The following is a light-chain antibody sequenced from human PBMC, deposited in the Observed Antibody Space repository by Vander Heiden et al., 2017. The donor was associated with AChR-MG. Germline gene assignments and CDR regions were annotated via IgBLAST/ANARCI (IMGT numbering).Light chain of an antibody. J-gene: IGLJ2*01. CDR3: SSYTSSSVVV. V-gene: IGLV2-14*03. Sequence: QSALTQPASVSGSPGQSITISCTGTSSDVGGYNYVSWYQQHPGKAPNLIIYDVTNRPSGVSNRFSGSKSGNTASLTISGLQTEDEADYYCSSYTSSSVVVFGGGTKLTVL. CDR2: DVT. CDR1: SSDVGGYNY.